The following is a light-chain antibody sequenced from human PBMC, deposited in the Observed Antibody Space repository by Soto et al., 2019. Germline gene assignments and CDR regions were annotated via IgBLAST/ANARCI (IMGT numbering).Light chain of an antibody. CDR1: RSEVWGYNY. V-gene: IGLV2-14*03. J-gene: IGLJ1*01. CDR2: DVS. Sequence: SSLNQPTSVSGCPGPSIAISFTGARSEVWGYNYFSWYQHHPGKAPKLMICDVSDRPSGVSNRFSGSKSGNTASLTISGLQAEDEADYYCSSYTSSSTPWVFGTGTKVTVL. CDR3: SSYTSSSTPWV.